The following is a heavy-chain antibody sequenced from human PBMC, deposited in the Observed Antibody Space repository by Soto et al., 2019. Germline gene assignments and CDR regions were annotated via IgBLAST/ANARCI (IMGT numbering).Heavy chain of an antibody. Sequence: GGSLRLSCATSGLTFSNYAMSWVRQAPGGGLEWVSSMSGGSTYYADSVRGRFTISRDNSKNTLYLQMNSLRAEDTAVYYCAKDGLVVTTNYWGQGTLVTVSS. CDR3: AKDGLVVTTNY. J-gene: IGHJ4*02. CDR1: GLTFSNYA. CDR2: MSGGST. D-gene: IGHD2-21*02. V-gene: IGHV3-23*01.